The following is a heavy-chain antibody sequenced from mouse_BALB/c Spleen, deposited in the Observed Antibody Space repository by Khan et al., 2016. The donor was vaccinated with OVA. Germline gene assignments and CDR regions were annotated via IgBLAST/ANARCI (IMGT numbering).Heavy chain of an antibody. J-gene: IGHJ3*01. CDR1: GYTFTNYW. D-gene: IGHD2-1*01. CDR2: IFPGTGTT. V-gene: IGHV1S132*01. Sequence: QVQLQQSGAELVKPGASVKLSCKTSGYTFTNYWIQWIKQRPGQGLGWIGQIFPGTGTTYYNQNFKGKATLTVDTSSNTAYMHLSSLTSEDSAVYFCARGYFGNYEFVYWGQGTPVTVSP. CDR3: ARGYFGNYEFVY.